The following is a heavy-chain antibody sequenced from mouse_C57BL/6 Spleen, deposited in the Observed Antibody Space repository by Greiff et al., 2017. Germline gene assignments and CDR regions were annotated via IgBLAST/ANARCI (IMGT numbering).Heavy chain of an antibody. Sequence: EVKLVESGGGLVQSGRSLRLSCATSGFTFSDFYMEWVRQAPGKGLEWIAASRNKANDYTTEYRASVKGRFIVSRDTSQSILYLQMTALRAEDTAIYYCARDLYYYGSSPWYFDVWGTGTTVTVSS. D-gene: IGHD1-1*01. V-gene: IGHV7-1*01. CDR3: ARDLYYYGSSPWYFDV. J-gene: IGHJ1*03. CDR1: GFTFSDFY. CDR2: SRNKANDYTT.